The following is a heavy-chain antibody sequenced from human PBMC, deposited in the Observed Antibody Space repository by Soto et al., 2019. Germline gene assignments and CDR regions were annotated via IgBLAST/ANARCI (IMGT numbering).Heavy chain of an antibody. D-gene: IGHD6-13*01. Sequence: SVKVSCKASGGTFSSSAVQWVRQARGQRLEWIGWIVVGSGNTNYAQKFQERVTITRDMSTSTAYMELSSLRSEDTAVYYCAADLGMAAAEFDYWGQGTLVTVSS. V-gene: IGHV1-58*01. CDR1: GGTFSSSA. CDR2: IVVGSGNT. J-gene: IGHJ4*02. CDR3: AADLGMAAAEFDY.